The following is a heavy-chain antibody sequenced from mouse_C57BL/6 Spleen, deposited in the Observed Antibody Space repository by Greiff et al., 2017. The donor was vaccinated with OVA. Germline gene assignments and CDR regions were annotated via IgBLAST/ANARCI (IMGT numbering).Heavy chain of an antibody. CDR1: GYSFTGYY. J-gene: IGHJ3*01. D-gene: IGHD3-1*01. Sequence: VQLQQSGPELVKPGASVKISCKASGYSFTGYYMNWVKQSPEKSLEWIGEINPSTGGTTYNQKFKAKATLTVDKSSSTAYMQLKSLTSEDSAVYYCARSLGKGYLFAYWGQGTLVTVSA. CDR3: ARSLGKGYLFAY. CDR2: INPSTGGT. V-gene: IGHV1-42*01.